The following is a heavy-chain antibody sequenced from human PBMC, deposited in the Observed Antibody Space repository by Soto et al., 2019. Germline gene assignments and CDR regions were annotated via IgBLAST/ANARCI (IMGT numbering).Heavy chain of an antibody. Sequence: EVQLVESGGGLVQPGGSLRLSCAASGFTFSSYWMHWVGQAPGKGLLWVSRLNSDGSDTSYADSVKGRFTISIDNAKNTLYLQMNSLRAEDTAVYYCARDGHDSVDLDYWGQGTLFTVSS. D-gene: IGHD3-3*01. V-gene: IGHV3-74*01. CDR1: GFTFSSYW. CDR3: ARDGHDSVDLDY. J-gene: IGHJ4*02. CDR2: LNSDGSDT.